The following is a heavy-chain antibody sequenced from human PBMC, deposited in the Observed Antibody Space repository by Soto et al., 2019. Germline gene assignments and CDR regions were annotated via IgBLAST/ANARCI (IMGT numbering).Heavy chain of an antibody. D-gene: IGHD6-6*01. CDR3: ARGHISSTKNWLDP. J-gene: IGHJ5*02. CDR2: MNPNSGNT. CDR1: GYTFTSYH. Sequence: ASVRVSCKGSGYTFTSYHINWVRQATGQGLEWMGWMNPNSGNTGYAQTLQGRVTMTWDTSISTAYMELSSLRFEDTAMYYCARGHISSTKNWLDPWGQGTLVTVSS. V-gene: IGHV1-8*01.